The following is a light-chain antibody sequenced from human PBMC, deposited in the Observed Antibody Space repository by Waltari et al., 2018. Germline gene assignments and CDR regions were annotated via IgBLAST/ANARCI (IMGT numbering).Light chain of an antibody. Sequence: QSVLTQPPSASGTPGQRVTLSCSGGSSNIRTNSVNWYQQLPGTAPKLLIFTNVNRPSGVPDRFSSSKSGTSASLAISGLQSEDEADYYCAAWDDSLNIWVFGGGTKLTVL. CDR2: TNV. J-gene: IGLJ3*02. CDR3: AAWDDSLNIWV. CDR1: SSNIRTNS. V-gene: IGLV1-44*01.